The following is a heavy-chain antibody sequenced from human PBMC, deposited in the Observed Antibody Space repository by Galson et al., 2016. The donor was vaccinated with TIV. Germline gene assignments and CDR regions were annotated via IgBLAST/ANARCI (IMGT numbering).Heavy chain of an antibody. CDR3: AKDSGSYSSYRYFDL. Sequence: SLRLSCAVSGYMFSSYGMHWVRQAPGRGLEWVAFIQYDGSNKYYADSVKGRFTISRDNSMNTLYLQMNSLRAEDTAVYYCAKDSGSYSSYRYFDLWGRGTLVTVSS. J-gene: IGHJ2*01. D-gene: IGHD3-10*01. CDR1: GYMFSSYG. V-gene: IGHV3-30*02. CDR2: IQYDGSNK.